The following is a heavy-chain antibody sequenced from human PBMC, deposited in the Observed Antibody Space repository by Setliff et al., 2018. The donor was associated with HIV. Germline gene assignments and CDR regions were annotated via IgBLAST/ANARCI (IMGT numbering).Heavy chain of an antibody. CDR3: ASARIPTGGTSTSLDY. V-gene: IGHV3-30*03. Sequence: GGSLRLSCVASGFTFKDFAMYWVRQAPGKGLEWVSAISYDGSRIHYADSVKGRFTISRDNSKNTLYLRLNSLRAEDTAVYYCASARIPTGGTSTSLDYWGQGALVTVSS. D-gene: IGHD1-1*01. CDR1: GFTFKDFA. CDR2: ISYDGSRI. J-gene: IGHJ4*02.